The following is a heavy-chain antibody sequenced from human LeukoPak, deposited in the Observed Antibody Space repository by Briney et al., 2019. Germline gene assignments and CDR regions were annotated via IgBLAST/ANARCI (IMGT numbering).Heavy chain of an antibody. CDR2: IYKDGKI. V-gene: IGHV3-53*01. Sequence: GGSLRLSCAASGFTVSSTYMSWVRQAPGKGLEWVSVIYKDGKIYYIDSVKGRFTISRDTSKNTLYLQMNSLRVEDTAVYYCASRHCSGGDCYFAGADPFDHWGQGTLVSVSS. D-gene: IGHD2-21*01. CDR1: GFTVSSTY. J-gene: IGHJ4*02. CDR3: ASRHCSGGDCYFAGADPFDH.